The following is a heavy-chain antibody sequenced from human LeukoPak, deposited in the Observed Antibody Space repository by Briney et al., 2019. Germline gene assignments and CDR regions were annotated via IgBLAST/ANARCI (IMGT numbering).Heavy chain of an antibody. CDR3: ARIWAEFQWVCDF. V-gene: IGHV1-18*01. CDR1: GYTFTSYL. Sequence: ASVKVSCKASGYTFTSYLISWVRQVPGQGLEWMGWISGHNGNTDYAQKFKDRVTLTTDTSSSTAYMELRSLTSDDTAVYFCARIWAEFQWVCDFWGQGTLGTVSP. D-gene: IGHD3-22*01. J-gene: IGHJ1*01. CDR2: ISGHNGNT.